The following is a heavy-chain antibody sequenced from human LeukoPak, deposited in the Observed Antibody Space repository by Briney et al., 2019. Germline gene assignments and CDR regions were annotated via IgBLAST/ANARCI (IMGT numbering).Heavy chain of an antibody. Sequence: GGSLRLSCAASGFTFSDYYMSWIRQAPGKGLEWVSYISSSGSTIYYADSVKGRFTISRDNAKNSLYLQMNSLRAEDTAVYYCARVNSMVRGVIPTNYYYMDVWGKGTTVTISS. V-gene: IGHV3-11*04. CDR1: GFTFSDYY. CDR3: ARVNSMVRGVIPTNYYYMDV. J-gene: IGHJ6*03. CDR2: ISSSGSTI. D-gene: IGHD3-10*01.